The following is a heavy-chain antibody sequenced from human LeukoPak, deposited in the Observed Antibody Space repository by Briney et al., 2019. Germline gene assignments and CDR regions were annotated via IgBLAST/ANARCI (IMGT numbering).Heavy chain of an antibody. CDR2: ISSSSSYI. J-gene: IGHJ6*02. D-gene: IGHD2-21*01. V-gene: IGHV3-21*01. Sequence: GGSLRLSCAASGFTFSSYSMNWVCQAPGKGLEWVSSISSSSSYIYYADSVKGRFTISRDNAKNSLYLQMNSLRAEDTAVYYCASVMYYYYGMDVWGQGTTVTVSS. CDR3: ASVMYYYYGMDV. CDR1: GFTFSSYS.